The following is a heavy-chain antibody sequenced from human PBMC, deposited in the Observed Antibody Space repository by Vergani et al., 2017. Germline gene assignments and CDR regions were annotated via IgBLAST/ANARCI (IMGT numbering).Heavy chain of an antibody. CDR2: IRSKAYGGTT. D-gene: IGHD6-19*01. CDR3: AKDVDPYSSGWQGAFDI. J-gene: IGHJ3*02. V-gene: IGHV3-49*03. Sequence: EVQLVESGGGLVQPGRSLRLSCTASGFTFGDYAMSWFRQAPGKGLEWVGFIRSKAYGGTTEYAASVKGRFTISRDDSKSIAYLQMNSLKTEDTAVYYCAKDVDPYSSGWQGAFDIWGQGTMVTVSS. CDR1: GFTFGDYA.